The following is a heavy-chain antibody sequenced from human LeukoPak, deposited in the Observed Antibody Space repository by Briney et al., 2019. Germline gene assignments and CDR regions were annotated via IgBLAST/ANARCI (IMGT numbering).Heavy chain of an antibody. CDR1: GYSISSGYY. CDR2: IYHSGST. Sequence: SETLSLTCTVSGYSISSGYYWGWIRQPPGKGLEWIGSIYHSGSTYYNPSLKSRVTISVDTSKNQFSLKLSSVTAADTAVYYCARVGKDYYGSGSYYKSYFDYWGQGTLVTVSS. J-gene: IGHJ4*02. CDR3: ARVGKDYYGSGSYYKSYFDY. V-gene: IGHV4-38-2*02. D-gene: IGHD3-10*01.